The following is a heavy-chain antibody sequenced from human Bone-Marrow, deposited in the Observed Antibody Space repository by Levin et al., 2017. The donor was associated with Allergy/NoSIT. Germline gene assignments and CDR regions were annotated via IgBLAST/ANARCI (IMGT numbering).Heavy chain of an antibody. CDR2: INQDGSEK. CDR3: ARYSNSHNAFDI. D-gene: IGHD6-13*01. CDR1: GFPFSSYW. J-gene: IGHJ3*02. V-gene: IGHV3-7*01. Sequence: PGGSLRLSCAASGFPFSSYWMSWVRQAPGQGLEWVANINQDGSEKYYVDSVKGRFTISRDNAKNSLYLQMNNLRAEDTAVYYCARYSNSHNAFDIWGQGTMVAVSS.